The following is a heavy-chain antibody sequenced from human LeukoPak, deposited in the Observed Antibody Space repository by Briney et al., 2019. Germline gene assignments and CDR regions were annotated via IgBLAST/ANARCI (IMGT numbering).Heavy chain of an antibody. CDR2: ISYDGSNK. J-gene: IGHJ3*02. CDR1: GFTFSSHG. D-gene: IGHD5-18*01. Sequence: PGGSLRLSCAASGFTFSSHGMHWVRQAPGKGLEWVAVISYDGSNKYYADSVKGRFTISRDNSKNTLYLQMNSLGAEDTAVYYCAKSPGGWLDAFDIWGQGTMVTVSS. CDR3: AKSPGGWLDAFDI. V-gene: IGHV3-30*18.